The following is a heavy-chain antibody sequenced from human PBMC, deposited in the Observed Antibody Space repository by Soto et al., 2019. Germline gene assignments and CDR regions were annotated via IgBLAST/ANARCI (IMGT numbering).Heavy chain of an antibody. D-gene: IGHD4-17*01. CDR1: GFTFSSYA. CDR2: ISGSGGST. J-gene: IGHJ1*01. CDR3: AKREFYGDYVEYFQH. Sequence: HPGGSLRLSCAASGFTFSSYAMSWVRQAPGKGLEWVSAISGSGGSTYYADSVKGRFTISRDNSKNTLYLQMNSLRAEDTAVYYCAKREFYGDYVEYFQHWGQGTLVTVSS. V-gene: IGHV3-23*01.